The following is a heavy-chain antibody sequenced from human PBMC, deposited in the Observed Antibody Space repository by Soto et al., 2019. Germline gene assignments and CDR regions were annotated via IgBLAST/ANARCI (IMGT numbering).Heavy chain of an antibody. CDR3: ARQSIDYCDSSGYYSPEY. D-gene: IGHD3-22*01. CDR1: GYSFTSYW. J-gene: IGHJ4*02. V-gene: IGHV5-10-1*01. CDR2: IDPTDSYT. Sequence: GESLKISCKGSGYSFTSYWISWVGQMPAKGLEQMGRIDPTDSYTNYSPSFQGHITISADVSISTTYLEWSSLKAPDTAMYYCARQSIDYCDSSGYYSPEYWCQGTLETVFS.